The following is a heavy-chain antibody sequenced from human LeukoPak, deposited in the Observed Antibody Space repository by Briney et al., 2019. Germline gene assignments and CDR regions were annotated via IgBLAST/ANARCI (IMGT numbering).Heavy chain of an antibody. CDR2: IYHSGST. CDR1: GGSISSGGYY. Sequence: SETLSLTCTVSGGSISSGGYYWSWIRQPPGKGLEWIGYIYHSGSTCYNPSLKSRVTISVDRSKNQFSLKLSSVTAADTAVYYCAGSAKLELSLPYYFDYWGQGTLVTVSS. V-gene: IGHV4-30-2*01. D-gene: IGHD1-7*01. J-gene: IGHJ4*02. CDR3: AGSAKLELSLPYYFDY.